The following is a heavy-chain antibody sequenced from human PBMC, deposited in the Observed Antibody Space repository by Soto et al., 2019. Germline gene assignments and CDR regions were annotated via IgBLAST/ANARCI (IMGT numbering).Heavy chain of an antibody. CDR2: INLRGGTT. D-gene: IGHD4-17*01. Sequence: QVQLVQSGPEVRKPGASVRLSCATSGYNFNKYYIHWVRQAPGQGLEWMGIINLRGGTTEYAHKFRGRVTVTGDTSTRMAYMELSSLRSEDTAVYFCARGPDDSDVPRWDHWGQGTLITVSS. CDR1: GYNFNKYY. V-gene: IGHV1-46*02. CDR3: ARGPDDSDVPRWDH. J-gene: IGHJ4*02.